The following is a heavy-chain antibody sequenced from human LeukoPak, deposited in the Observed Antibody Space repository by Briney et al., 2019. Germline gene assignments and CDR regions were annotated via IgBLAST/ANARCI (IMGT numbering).Heavy chain of an antibody. V-gene: IGHV1-8*01. Sequence: GASVKVSCKASGYTFTSYDINWVRQATGQGLEWMGWMNPNSGNTGYAQKFQGRVTMTRNTSISTAYMELSSLRSEDTAVYYCARGGEVLRYFDWLRRNWFDPWGQGTLVTVSS. J-gene: IGHJ5*02. D-gene: IGHD3-9*01. CDR1: GYTFTSYD. CDR3: ARGGEVLRYFDWLRRNWFDP. CDR2: MNPNSGNT.